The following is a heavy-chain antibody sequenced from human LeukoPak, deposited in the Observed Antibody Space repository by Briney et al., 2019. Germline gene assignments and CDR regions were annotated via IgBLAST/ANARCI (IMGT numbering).Heavy chain of an antibody. J-gene: IGHJ6*02. D-gene: IGHD1-26*01. CDR2: IYTRGST. CDR1: GGSISSGSYY. CDR3: ASVPRGVAATEYYGVDV. Sequence: SETLSLTCTVSGGSISSGSYYGSWIRRPAGKGLEWIGRIYTRGSTNYNPSLKSRVTISVDTSKNPFSPTQSSLTAPDTAVYSSASVPRGVAATEYYGVDVWGQGTTVTVSS. V-gene: IGHV4-61*02.